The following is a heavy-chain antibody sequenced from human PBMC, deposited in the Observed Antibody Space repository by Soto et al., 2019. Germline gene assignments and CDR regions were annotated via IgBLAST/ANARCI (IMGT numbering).Heavy chain of an antibody. CDR3: ATAPPSFYFGSGSFLRGPYFDF. CDR1: GYSFTSYW. V-gene: IGHV5-10-1*01. D-gene: IGHD3-10*01. Sequence: PGESLKISCKGSGYSFTSYWISWVRQMPGKGLEWMGRIDPSDSYTNYSPSFQGHVTISADKSISTAYLQWSSLKASDTAIYYCATAPPSFYFGSGSFLRGPYFDFWGQGTLVTVSS. CDR2: IDPSDSYT. J-gene: IGHJ4*02.